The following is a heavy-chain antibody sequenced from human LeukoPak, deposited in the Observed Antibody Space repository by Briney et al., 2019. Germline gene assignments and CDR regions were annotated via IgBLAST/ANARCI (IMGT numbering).Heavy chain of an antibody. CDR3: FFQAEDGIRYFDWLPEAWFDP. J-gene: IGHJ5*02. V-gene: IGHV3-7*03. Sequence: PGGSLRLSCAASGFTSSSYWMSWVRQAPGKRLKRVTNIKQDGSEKYYVDSVSGRFTISRDNAKNSLYLQMNRLRAEDTAVYYFFFQAEDGIRYFDWLPEAWFDPWGQGTLVTVSS. CDR1: GFTSSSYW. D-gene: IGHD3-9*01. CDR2: IKQDGSEK.